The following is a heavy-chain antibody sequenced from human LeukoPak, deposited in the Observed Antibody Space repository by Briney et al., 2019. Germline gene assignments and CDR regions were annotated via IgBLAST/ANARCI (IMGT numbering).Heavy chain of an antibody. CDR1: VFTLSSYS. D-gene: IGHD1-26*01. V-gene: IGHV3-23*01. J-gene: IGHJ5*02. Sequence: GRSLRLSPALSVFTLSSYSTSWARHAPAKGREWGSGSTGSGSNTYYAASVKGGFTISRDSSKNTLYLQMNSLRAEDTALYYCAKDAAGARIPFDLWGQGTLVTVSS. CDR3: AKDAAGARIPFDL. CDR2: STGSGSNT.